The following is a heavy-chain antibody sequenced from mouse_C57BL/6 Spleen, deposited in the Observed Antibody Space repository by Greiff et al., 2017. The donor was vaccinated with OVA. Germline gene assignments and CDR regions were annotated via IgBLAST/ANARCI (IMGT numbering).Heavy chain of an antibody. Sequence: EVHLVESGEGLVKPGGSLKLSCAASGFTFSSYAMSWVRQTPEKRLEWVAYISSGGDYIYYADTVKGRFTISRDNARNTLYLQMSSLKSEDTAMDDCTRGDPYDYDPSFDYWGQGTTLTVSS. V-gene: IGHV5-9-1*02. D-gene: IGHD2-4*01. CDR3: TRGDPYDYDPSFDY. J-gene: IGHJ2*01. CDR1: GFTFSSYA. CDR2: ISSGGDYI.